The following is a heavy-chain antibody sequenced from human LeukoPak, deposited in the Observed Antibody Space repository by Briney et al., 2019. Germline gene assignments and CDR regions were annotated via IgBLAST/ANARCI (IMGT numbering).Heavy chain of an antibody. D-gene: IGHD3-16*01. CDR1: GFTFSNAG. V-gene: IGHV3-15*01. J-gene: IGHJ4*02. CDR2: IKSKTDGGTT. CDR3: TTGSSVTTLGDY. Sequence: GGSLRLSCAASGFTFSNAGMSWVRQAPGKGLEWVAGIKSKTDGGTTDYAAPVKGRFTISRDDSKNTLYLQMNSLKTEDTAVYYCTTGSSVTTLGDYWGQGTLVTVSS.